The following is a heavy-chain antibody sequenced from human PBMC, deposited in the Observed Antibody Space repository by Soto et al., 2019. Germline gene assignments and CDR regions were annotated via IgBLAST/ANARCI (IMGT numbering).Heavy chain of an antibody. Sequence: GGSLRLSCAASGFTFSSYAMSWVRQAPGKGLEWVSAISGSGGSTYYADSVKGRFTISRDNSKNTLYLQMNSLRAEDTAVYYCAKQNCGGGCYFTNPTYFQHWGQGTLVTVSS. D-gene: IGHD2-21*01. CDR3: AKQNCGGGCYFTNPTYFQH. CDR1: GFTFSSYA. J-gene: IGHJ1*01. CDR2: ISGSGGST. V-gene: IGHV3-23*01.